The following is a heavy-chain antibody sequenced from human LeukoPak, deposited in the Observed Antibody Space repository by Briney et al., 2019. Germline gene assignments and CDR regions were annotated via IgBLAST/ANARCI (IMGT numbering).Heavy chain of an antibody. D-gene: IGHD3-10*01. CDR1: GFTFSSYA. CDR2: IRSKAYGGTT. J-gene: IGHJ2*01. V-gene: IGHV3-49*03. CDR3: TRSYGPTDL. Sequence: GGSLRLSCAASGFTFSSYAMSWFRQAPGKGLEWVGFIRSKAYGGTTEYAASAKGRFTISRDDSKSIAYLQMSSLKTEDTAMYYCTRSYGPTDLWGRGTLVTVSS.